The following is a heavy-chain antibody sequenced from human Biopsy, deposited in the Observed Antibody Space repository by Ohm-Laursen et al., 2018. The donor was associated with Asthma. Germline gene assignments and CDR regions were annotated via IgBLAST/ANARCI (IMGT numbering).Heavy chain of an antibody. J-gene: IGHJ1*01. V-gene: IGHV3-11*04. Sequence: SLRLSCTASGMSVSDYYMTWLRQSPGKGLEWLSHIGIKGTSIYYADSLKGRFTISRDNAKNSLYLQMNSLRAEDTAVYYCARTFHFWSPYHAEHYQLWGQGTLVTVPS. CDR1: GMSVSDYY. CDR3: ARTFHFWSPYHAEHYQL. CDR2: IGIKGTSI. D-gene: IGHD3-3*02.